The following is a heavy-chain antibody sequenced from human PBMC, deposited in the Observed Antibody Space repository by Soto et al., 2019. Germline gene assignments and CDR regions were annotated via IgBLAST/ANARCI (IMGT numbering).Heavy chain of an antibody. V-gene: IGHV4-59*01. CDR1: GGSISSYY. CDR2: IYYSGST. J-gene: IGHJ6*02. Sequence: ETLSLTCTVSGGSISSYYWSWIRQPPGKGLEWIGYIYYSGSTNYNPSLKSRVTISVDTSKNQFSLKLSSVTAADTAVYYCAILKGAHVDTAMVYNYYYYGMDVWGQGTTVTVSS. D-gene: IGHD5-18*01. CDR3: AILKGAHVDTAMVYNYYYYGMDV.